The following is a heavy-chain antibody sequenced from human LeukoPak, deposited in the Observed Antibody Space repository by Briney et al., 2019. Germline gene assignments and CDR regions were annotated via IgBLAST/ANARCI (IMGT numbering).Heavy chain of an antibody. CDR2: ISAYNGNT. CDR1: GYTFTSYG. D-gene: IGHD3-22*01. J-gene: IGHJ6*02. V-gene: IGHV1-18*01. Sequence: GASVKVSCKASGYTFTSYGISWVRQAPGQGLEWMGWISAYNGNTNYAQKLQGRVTMTTDTSTSTAYMELRSLRSDDTAVYYCARSPGDSHYDSSGYEYYYYGMDVWGQGTTVTVSS. CDR3: ARSPGDSHYDSSGYEYYYYGMDV.